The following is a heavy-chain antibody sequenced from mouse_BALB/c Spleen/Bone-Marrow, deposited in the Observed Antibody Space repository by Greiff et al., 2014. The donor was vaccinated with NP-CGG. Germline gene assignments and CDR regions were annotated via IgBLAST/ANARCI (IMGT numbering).Heavy chain of an antibody. J-gene: IGHJ4*01. V-gene: IGHV1-18*01. CDR1: GYSFSGYT. CDR2: INPYNGDT. Sequence: EVQLQQSGPELVKPGASMKISCKASGYSFSGYTMNWVRQSHGKNLEWIGLINPYNGDTSYNQKFKGKATLTVEKSSGTAYMELLSLTSEDSALYYCARKRRHYPDYTMDYRGQGTSVTVSS. D-gene: IGHD1-2*01. CDR3: ARKRRHYPDYTMDY.